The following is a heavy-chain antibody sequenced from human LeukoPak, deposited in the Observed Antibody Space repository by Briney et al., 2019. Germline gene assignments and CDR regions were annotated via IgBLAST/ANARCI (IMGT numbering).Heavy chain of an antibody. Sequence: ASVNVSCKASGYTFTSYGISWVRQAPGQGLEWMGWISAYNGNTKYVQKLQGRVTMTTDTSTSTAYMELRSLRSDDTAVYYCARGIGYYYDSSGYWYFDLWGRGTLVTVSS. V-gene: IGHV1-18*01. J-gene: IGHJ2*01. CDR2: ISAYNGNT. D-gene: IGHD3-22*01. CDR3: ARGIGYYYDSSGYWYFDL. CDR1: GYTFTSYG.